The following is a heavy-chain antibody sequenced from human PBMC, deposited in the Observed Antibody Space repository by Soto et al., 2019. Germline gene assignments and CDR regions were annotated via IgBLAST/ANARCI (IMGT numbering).Heavy chain of an antibody. CDR3: ARHGSN. J-gene: IGHJ4*02. V-gene: IGHV4-39*01. Sequence: HSGSIALSCTACGVSMRNTRDDGGWIRRPPGKGLEWIGTIYYSGITYYNPSLKSRVTISVDTSKNQFSLKLTSVTAADTAVYYCARHGSNWGQGTLVTVSS. CDR1: GVSMRNTRDD. CDR2: IYYSGIT.